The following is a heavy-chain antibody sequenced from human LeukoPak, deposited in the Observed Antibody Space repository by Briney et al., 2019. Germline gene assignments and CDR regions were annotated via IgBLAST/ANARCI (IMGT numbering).Heavy chain of an antibody. CDR1: GGTFSSYA. CDR2: IIPILGIA. V-gene: IGHV1-69*04. Sequence: ASVKVSCKASGGTFSSYAISWVRQAPGQGLEWMGRIIPILGIANYAQKFQGRVTIPADKSTSTAYMELSSLRSEDTAVYYCASSRVRWLRFSDYYYYGMDVWGQGTTVTVSS. J-gene: IGHJ6*02. CDR3: ASSRVRWLRFSDYYYYGMDV. D-gene: IGHD5-12*01.